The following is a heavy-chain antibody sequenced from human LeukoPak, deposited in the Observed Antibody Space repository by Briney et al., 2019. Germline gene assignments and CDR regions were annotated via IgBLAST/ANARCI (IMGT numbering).Heavy chain of an antibody. CDR1: GGSFSSYY. CDR2: IYTSGST. CDR3: ARVDLRAEYFDY. D-gene: IGHD2-2*03. J-gene: IGHJ4*02. V-gene: IGHV4-4*07. Sequence: PSETLTLTCTDSGGSFSSYYWSWIRQPAGKGLEWIGSIYTSGSTGYNPSLKSRVTMSVDTSKNQFSLKLSSVTAAETAVYYCARVDLRAEYFDYWGQGTLVTVSS.